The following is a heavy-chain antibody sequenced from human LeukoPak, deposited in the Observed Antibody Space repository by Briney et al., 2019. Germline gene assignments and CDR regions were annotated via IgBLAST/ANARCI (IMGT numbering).Heavy chain of an antibody. CDR3: ARDNPVDYCNNYGMDV. J-gene: IGHJ6*02. CDR2: FYNSGNI. CDR1: GDSTSSYY. V-gene: IGHV4-4*07. D-gene: IGHD1-14*01. Sequence: SETLSLTCTVSGDSTSSYYWNWIRQPAGKGLEWIGRFYNSGNIKYNPSLKSRVTMSVDTSQKQFSLKLSSVTAADTAVYYCARDNPVDYCNNYGMDVWGQGITVIVSS.